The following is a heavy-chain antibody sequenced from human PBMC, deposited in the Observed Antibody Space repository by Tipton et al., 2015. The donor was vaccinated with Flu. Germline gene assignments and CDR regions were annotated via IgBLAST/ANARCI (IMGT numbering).Heavy chain of an antibody. CDR3: SRASGSGNYVIFDN. CDR1: GDSMSSFY. CDR2: IYSSGTS. Sequence: TLSLTCTASGDSMSSFYWSWIRQPAGKGREFIGRIYSSGTSNYYPSLQRRVTMSIDTSQNQFSLKLTSVTAADTALYYCSRASGSGNYVIFDNSGQGTLVTVS. D-gene: IGHD1-7*01. V-gene: IGHV4-4*07. J-gene: IGHJ4*02.